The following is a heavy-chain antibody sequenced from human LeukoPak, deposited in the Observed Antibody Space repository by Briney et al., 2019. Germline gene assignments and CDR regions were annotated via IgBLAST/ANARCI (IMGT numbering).Heavy chain of an antibody. V-gene: IGHV3-23*01. D-gene: IGHD3-22*01. CDR2: ISGSGGST. CDR3: ARYFRGWDSSGYHFDY. J-gene: IGHJ4*02. Sequence: QTGGSLRLSCAASGFTFSSYAMSWVRQAPGKGLEWVSAISGSGGSTYYADSVKGRFTISRDNSKNTLYLQMNSLRAEDTAVYYCARYFRGWDSSGYHFDYWGQGTLVTVSS. CDR1: GFTFSSYA.